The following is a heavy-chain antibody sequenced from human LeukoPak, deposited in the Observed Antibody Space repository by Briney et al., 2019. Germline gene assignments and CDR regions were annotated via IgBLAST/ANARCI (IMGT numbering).Heavy chain of an antibody. CDR2: ISSSGSTI. J-gene: IGHJ2*01. V-gene: IGHV3-48*03. Sequence: PGGSLRLSCAASGFTFSNYEMNWVRQAPGKGLEWVSYISSSGSTIYYADSVRGRFTISRDNTRNSLFLHMDSLSVDDTAIYYCAKLIRDVTIYDFWGRGALVTVSS. CDR1: GFTFSNYE. D-gene: IGHD3/OR15-3a*01. CDR3: AKLIRDVTIYDF.